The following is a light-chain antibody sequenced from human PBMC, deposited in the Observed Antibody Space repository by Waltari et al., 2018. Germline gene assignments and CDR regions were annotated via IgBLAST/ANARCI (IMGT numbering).Light chain of an antibody. CDR2: DIN. CDR3: CSYVGSNTYWV. V-gene: IGLV2-11*01. CDR1: SHDDGGYNY. J-gene: IGLJ3*02. Sequence: QSALTQPRSVSGSPGQSVTISCTGTSHDDGGYNYVSWYQQHPDKAPKLIIYDINKRPAWVPRRFSGCKSGNTASLTISGLQAEDEADYYGCSYVGSNTYWVFGGGTKLTVL.